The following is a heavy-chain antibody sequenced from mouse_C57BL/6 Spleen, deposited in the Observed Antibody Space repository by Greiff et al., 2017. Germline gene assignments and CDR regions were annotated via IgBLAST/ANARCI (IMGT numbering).Heavy chain of an antibody. CDR2: IHPNSGST. CDR1: GYTFTSYW. J-gene: IGHJ4*01. D-gene: IGHD4-1*01. CDR3: AREKLGRGAMDY. Sequence: VQLQQPGAELVKPGASVKLSCKASGYTFTSYWMHWVKQRPGQGLEWIGMIHPNSGSTNYNEKFKSKATLTVDKSSSTAYMQLSSLTSEDSAVYYCAREKLGRGAMDYWGQGTSVTVSS. V-gene: IGHV1-64*01.